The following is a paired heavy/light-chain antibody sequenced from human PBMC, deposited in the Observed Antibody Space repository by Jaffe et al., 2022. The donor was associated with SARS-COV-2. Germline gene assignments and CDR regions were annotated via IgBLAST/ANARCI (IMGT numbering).Heavy chain of an antibody. Sequence: QVQLQESGPRLVKPSETLTLTCTVSGLSIGNFDWSWVRQPPAKGLDWIGNGVHIGPARYSPSLRGRVAISVDPSKGQFSLRLDSVTAADTAIYYCARYSKPLGKDYSFEYWGQGIQVTVSS. D-gene: IGHD1-1*01. CDR3: ARYSKPLGKDYSFEY. CDR2: GVHIGPA. CDR1: GLSIGNFD. J-gene: IGHJ4*02. V-gene: IGHV4-59*01.
Light chain of an antibody. CDR3: ETWDNSLGGHVV. Sequence: QSVLTQPPSVSAAPGQKVTISCSGSSSNIGNNYVSWYQLIPGTAPKLLIYDNSVRPTGIPDRFSASKSGTSATLAISGLQTGDEADYYCETWDNSLGGHVVFGAGTKVTVL. J-gene: IGLJ3*02. V-gene: IGLV1-51*01. CDR1: SSNIGNNY. CDR2: DNS.